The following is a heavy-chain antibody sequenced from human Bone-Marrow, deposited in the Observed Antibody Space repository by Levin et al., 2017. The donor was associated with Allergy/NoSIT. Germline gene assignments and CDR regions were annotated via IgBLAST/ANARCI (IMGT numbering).Heavy chain of an antibody. V-gene: IGHV3-9*01. CDR2: ITWNSGTI. D-gene: IGHD3-16*01. CDR1: GFKFDDHA. CDR3: VKDRWGNLRRLDY. J-gene: IGHJ4*02. Sequence: QAGGSLRLSCAASGFKFDDHAIHWVRQGPGKGLEWIAGITWNSGTISYADSVKGRFTISRDNAKSSVFLQMNSLRTEDTALYYCVKDRWGNLRRLDYWGQGTLVLVS.